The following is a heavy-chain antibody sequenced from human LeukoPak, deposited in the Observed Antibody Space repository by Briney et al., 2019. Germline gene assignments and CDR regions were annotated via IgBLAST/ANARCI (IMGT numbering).Heavy chain of an antibody. D-gene: IGHD3-22*01. J-gene: IGHJ4*02. CDR1: GYTFTNYG. CDR2: ISAYTGNT. Sequence: ASVKVSCKASGYTFTNYGISWVRQDPGQGLEWMGWISAYTGNTNYAQNLQGRVTMTTDTSTGTAYMELRSLRSDDTAVYYCARSGVGYFYDSTGYYPLDYWGQGTLVTVSS. V-gene: IGHV1-18*01. CDR3: ARSGVGYFYDSTGYYPLDY.